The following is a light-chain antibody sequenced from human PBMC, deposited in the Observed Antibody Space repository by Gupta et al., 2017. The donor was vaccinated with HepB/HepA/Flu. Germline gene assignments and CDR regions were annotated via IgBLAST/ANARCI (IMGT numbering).Light chain of an antibody. J-gene: IGKJ4*01. CDR2: GAS. Sequence: EIVLTQSPGTLSLSPGERATLSCRASQSFSSIYLTWYQQKPGQAPRLLIYGASDRATGIPDRFSGSGSGTDYTLTISRLEPEDFAVYYCQQYDRTPLTFGGGTKVEIK. CDR3: QQYDRTPLT. CDR1: QSFSSIY. V-gene: IGKV3-20*01.